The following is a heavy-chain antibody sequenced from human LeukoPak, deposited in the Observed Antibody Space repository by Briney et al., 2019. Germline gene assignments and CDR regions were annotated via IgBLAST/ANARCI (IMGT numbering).Heavy chain of an antibody. CDR1: GGSISSYF. CDR3: ARGAVPTQNWFDP. Sequence: SETLSLTCTVSGGSISSYFWSWIRQPPGKGLEWIGYIYYSGTTKYNPSLKSRVTISVDTSKNQFSLKLSSVTAADTAVYYCARGAVPTQNWFDPWGQGTLATVFS. CDR2: IYYSGTT. J-gene: IGHJ5*02. D-gene: IGHD1-1*01. V-gene: IGHV4-59*01.